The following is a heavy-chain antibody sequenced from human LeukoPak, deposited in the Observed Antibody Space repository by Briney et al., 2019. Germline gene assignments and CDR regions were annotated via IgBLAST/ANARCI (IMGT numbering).Heavy chain of an antibody. CDR3: AKAAGYNYGTYFDS. CDR2: ISATGGGT. Sequence: PGVSLRLSCAASGFIFSNYAMSWVRQAPGKGLEWVSSISATGGGTYYTDSVKGRFTISRDNFKNMVDLQVNSLRAEDTAIYYCAKAAGYNYGTYFDSWGQGTLVTVSS. V-gene: IGHV3-23*01. CDR1: GFIFSNYA. J-gene: IGHJ4*02. D-gene: IGHD5-18*01.